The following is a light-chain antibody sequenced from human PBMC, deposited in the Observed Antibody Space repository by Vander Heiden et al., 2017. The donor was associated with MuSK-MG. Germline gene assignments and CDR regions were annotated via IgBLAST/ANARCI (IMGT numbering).Light chain of an antibody. CDR2: GNS. Sequence: QSVLPHPPSVSGAPGQRLPIPCTGRSSNSRAGYDVHWYQQLPGTAPKLLIYGNSNRPSGVPDRFSGSKSGTSASLAITGLQAEDEADYYCQSYDRSLSGFYVFGTGTKVTVL. J-gene: IGLJ1*01. CDR1: SSNSRAGYD. CDR3: QSYDRSLSGFYV. V-gene: IGLV1-40*01.